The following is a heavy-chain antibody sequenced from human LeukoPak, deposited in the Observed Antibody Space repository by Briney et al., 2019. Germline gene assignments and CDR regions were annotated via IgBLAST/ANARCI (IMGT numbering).Heavy chain of an antibody. D-gene: IGHD3-10*01. V-gene: IGHV3-21*01. CDR1: GFTFSNYG. J-gene: IGHJ4*02. CDR2: ISSGSSSYK. Sequence: PGGSLRLSCAASGFTFSNYGMNWVRQAPGKGLEWVSSISSGSSSYKYYADSLKGRFTISRDNAKNSLYLQMISLRAEDTAVYYCARLAYGSGSPIDYWGQGTLVTVSS. CDR3: ARLAYGSGSPIDY.